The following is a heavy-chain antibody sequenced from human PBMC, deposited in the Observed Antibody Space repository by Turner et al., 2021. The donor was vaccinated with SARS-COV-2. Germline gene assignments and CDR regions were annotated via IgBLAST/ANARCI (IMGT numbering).Heavy chain of an antibody. CDR1: GGSISSSSYY. Sequence: QLQLQESGPGQVKPSETLSLTCTVSGGSISSSSYYWGWLRPPPGKGLEWIGSSYYSGCTHYNPTRKSRATISSDTYKNQFSLKLSSATAADTAVYYCARSRFMSGYSFDYWGQGTLVTVSS. CDR2: SYYSGCT. D-gene: IGHD3-3*01. CDR3: ARSRFMSGYSFDY. J-gene: IGHJ4*02. V-gene: IGHV4-39*01.